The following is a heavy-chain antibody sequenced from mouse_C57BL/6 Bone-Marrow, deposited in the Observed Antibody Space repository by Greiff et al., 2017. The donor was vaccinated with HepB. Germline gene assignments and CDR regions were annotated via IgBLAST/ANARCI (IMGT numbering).Heavy chain of an antibody. CDR1: GYTFTGYW. CDR2: ILPGSGST. CDR3: ARWHYCGSSYPFFYYFDY. V-gene: IGHV1-9*01. J-gene: IGHJ2*01. Sequence: QVQLQQSGAELMKPGASVKLSCKATGYTFTGYWIEWVKQRPGHGLEWIGEILPGSGSTNYNEKFKGKATFTADTSSNTAYMQLSSLTTEDSAIYYCARWHYCGSSYPFFYYFDYWGQGTTLTVSS. D-gene: IGHD1-1*01.